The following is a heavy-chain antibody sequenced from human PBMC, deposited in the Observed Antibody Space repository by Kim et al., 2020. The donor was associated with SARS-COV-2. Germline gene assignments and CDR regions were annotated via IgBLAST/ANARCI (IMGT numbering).Heavy chain of an antibody. Sequence: SETLSLTCTVSGGTISSGGYYWSWIRQHPGKGLDWIVYIYYSGSTYYNPPLKSRVTISVDTTKNQYSLKLSSVTAAATAVYYCARAGTIFGVVIDHFVYWGQRSPLAAFS. CDR1: GGTISSGGYY. J-gene: IGHJ4*02. D-gene: IGHD3-3*01. CDR3: ARAGTIFGVVIDHFVY. V-gene: IGHV4-31*03. CDR2: IYYSGST.